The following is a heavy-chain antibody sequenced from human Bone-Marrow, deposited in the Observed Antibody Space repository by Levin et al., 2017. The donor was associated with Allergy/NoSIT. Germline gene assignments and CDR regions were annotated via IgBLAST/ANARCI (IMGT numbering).Heavy chain of an antibody. D-gene: IGHD3-22*01. V-gene: IGHV3-23*01. CDR3: AKGLAVVTNPDY. CDR2: ISGDGRST. J-gene: IGHJ4*02. Sequence: PGGSLRLSCAASGFTFSSYAMSWVRQAPGKGLEWVSVISGDGRSTYYADSVKGRFTISRDNSKNTLYLQMNSLRAEDTAVYYCAKGLAVVTNPDYWGQGTLVTVSS. CDR1: GFTFSSYA.